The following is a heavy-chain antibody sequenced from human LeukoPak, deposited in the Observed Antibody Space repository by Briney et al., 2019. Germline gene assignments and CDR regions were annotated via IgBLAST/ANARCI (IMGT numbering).Heavy chain of an antibody. CDR2: IRYDGSNK. CDR1: GFTFSSYG. V-gene: IGHV3-30*02. Sequence: PGGSLRLSCATSGFTFSSYGMHWVRQAPGKGLESVAFIRYDGSNKYCTDSVKGRFTISRDYSKNTLYLQMNSLRVEDTAVYYCAKLPRTLAYVADRPDSSYWGQGTLVTVSS. D-gene: IGHD6-6*01. CDR3: AKLPRTLAYVADRPDSSY. J-gene: IGHJ4*02.